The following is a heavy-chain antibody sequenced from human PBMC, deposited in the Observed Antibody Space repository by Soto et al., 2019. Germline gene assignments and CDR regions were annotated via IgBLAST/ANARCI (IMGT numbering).Heavy chain of an antibody. CDR1: GFTFSSYA. V-gene: IGHV3-30-3*01. CDR2: IPYDGSNK. J-gene: IGHJ5*02. Sequence: GSLRLSCAASGFTFSSYAMHWVRQAPGKGLEWVAVIPYDGSNKYYADSVKGRFTISRDNSKNTLYLQMNSLRAEDTAVYYCARERGIWSGYGRNNWFDPWGQGTLVTVSS. D-gene: IGHD3-3*01. CDR3: ARERGIWSGYGRNNWFDP.